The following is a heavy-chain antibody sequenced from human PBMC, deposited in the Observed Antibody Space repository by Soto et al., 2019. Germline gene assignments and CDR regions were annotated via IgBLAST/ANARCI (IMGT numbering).Heavy chain of an antibody. CDR2: ISSSSSYI. CDR1: GFTFSSYS. Sequence: EVQLVESGGGLVKPGGSLRLSCAASGFTFSSYSMNWVRQAPGKGLEWVSSISSSSSYIYYADSVKGRFTISRDNAKNSLYLQRNSLRAEDTAVYYCASPYYDFWSGYYTNYWGQGTLVTVSS. J-gene: IGHJ4*02. D-gene: IGHD3-3*01. CDR3: ASPYYDFWSGYYTNY. V-gene: IGHV3-21*01.